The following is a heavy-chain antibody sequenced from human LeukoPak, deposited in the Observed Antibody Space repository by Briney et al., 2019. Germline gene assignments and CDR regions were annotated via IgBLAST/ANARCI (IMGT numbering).Heavy chain of an antibody. CDR1: GFTFSSYA. CDR2: ISYDGSNK. Sequence: GRSLRLSCAASGFTFSSYAMHWVRQAPGKGLEWVAVISYDGSNKYYADSVKGRFTISRDNSKNTLYLQMNSLRAEDTAVYYCARAEDSGSYHFDYWGQGTLVTVSS. CDR3: ARAEDSGSYHFDY. V-gene: IGHV3-30*01. D-gene: IGHD1-26*01. J-gene: IGHJ4*02.